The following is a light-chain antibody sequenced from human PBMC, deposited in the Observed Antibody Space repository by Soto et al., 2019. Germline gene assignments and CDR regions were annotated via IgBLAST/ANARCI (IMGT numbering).Light chain of an antibody. V-gene: IGLV1-40*01. CDR3: QSYDSSLSGSV. CDR2: GDY. Sequence: QSVLTQPPSVSGAPGQRVTISCTGSSSNIGTVYDVHWYQQLPGTAPKLLIFGDYKRPSGVPDRFSGSRSGTSGYLAITGLQAEDEAYYYCQSYDSSLSGSVFGGGTQLTVL. CDR1: SSNIGTVYD. J-gene: IGLJ2*01.